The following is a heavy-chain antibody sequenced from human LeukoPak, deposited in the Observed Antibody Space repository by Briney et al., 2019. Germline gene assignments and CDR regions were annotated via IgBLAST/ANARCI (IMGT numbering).Heavy chain of an antibody. CDR1: GFTFSSYA. V-gene: IGHV3-23*01. Sequence: GGSLRLSCAASGFTFSSYAMSWVRQAPGKGLEWVSAISGSGGSTYYADSVKGRFTISRDNSKNTLSLLMNSLRAEDTAVYYCAKVPYYYDNSGSQGYCFDYWGQGTLVTVSS. CDR3: AKVPYYYDNSGSQGYCFDY. J-gene: IGHJ4*02. D-gene: IGHD3-22*01. CDR2: ISGSGGST.